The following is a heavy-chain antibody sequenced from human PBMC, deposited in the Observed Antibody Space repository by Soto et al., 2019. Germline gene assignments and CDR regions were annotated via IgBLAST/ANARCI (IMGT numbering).Heavy chain of an antibody. V-gene: IGHV3-23*01. J-gene: IGHJ4*02. CDR1: GFTFNSYG. D-gene: IGHD6-6*01. Sequence: EVQLLESGGGLVQPGGSLRLSCAASGFTFNSYGMNWVRQAPGKGLEWVAGGSARGGDTSYADSVKGRFTISRDNSKDTLYLQMNILRVEDTDLDYCATAGYSSSEHFDYWGEGTLVTVSS. CDR2: GSARGGDT. CDR3: ATAGYSSSEHFDY.